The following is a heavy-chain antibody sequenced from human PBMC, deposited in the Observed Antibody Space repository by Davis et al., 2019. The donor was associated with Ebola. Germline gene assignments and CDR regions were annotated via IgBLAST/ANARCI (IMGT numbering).Heavy chain of an antibody. CDR3: ARGRPYGMDV. Sequence: PGGSLRLSCAASGFTFINYWMHWVRQAPGKGLEWVSRANSDGSTTGYGDSVKGRFTISRDNARNTLYLQMNSLRDEDTAVYFCARGRPYGMDVWGQGTTVTVSS. CDR2: ANSDGSTT. J-gene: IGHJ6*02. V-gene: IGHV3-74*01. CDR1: GFTFINYW.